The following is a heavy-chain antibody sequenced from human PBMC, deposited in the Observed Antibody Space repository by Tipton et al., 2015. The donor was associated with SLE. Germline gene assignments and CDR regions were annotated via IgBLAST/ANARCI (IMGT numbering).Heavy chain of an antibody. CDR2: ISGSGGGT. CDR1: GFTFSSYA. D-gene: IGHD6-25*01. J-gene: IGHJ4*02. CDR3: ARFSSGFDY. V-gene: IGHV3-23*01. Sequence: SLRLSCAASGFTFSSYAMSWVRQAPGKGLEWVSTISGSGGGTYYADSVKGRFTISRDNSKNTLYLQMNSLRAEDTAVYYCARFSSGFDYWGQGTLVTVSS.